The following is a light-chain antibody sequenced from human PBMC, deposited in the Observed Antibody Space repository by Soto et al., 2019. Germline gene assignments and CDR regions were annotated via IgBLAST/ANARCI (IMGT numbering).Light chain of an antibody. CDR3: QHFGYSLIT. V-gene: IGKV3-20*01. J-gene: IGKJ5*01. CDR1: QSVDSNY. CDR2: GAS. Sequence: EIVLTQSPGTLSLSPGERATLSCRASQSVDSNYLAWFQKTPGQAPRLLIYGASNRATGIPDRFNGSGSGTDFTLTISRLEPEDFAMYYCQHFGYSLITFGQGTRLEI.